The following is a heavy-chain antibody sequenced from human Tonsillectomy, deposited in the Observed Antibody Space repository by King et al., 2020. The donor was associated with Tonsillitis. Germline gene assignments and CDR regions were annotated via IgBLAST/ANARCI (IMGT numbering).Heavy chain of an antibody. CDR3: ARVYGGYTHAPFDC. V-gene: IGHV3-7*04. CDR1: GFTFGSYW. J-gene: IGHJ4*02. D-gene: IGHD5-12*01. CDR2: IKQDGSER. Sequence: VQLVESGGGLVQPGGSLRLSCAASGFTFGSYWMNWVRQAPGKGLEWVANIKQDGSERYYVDSVKGRFTISRDNAKNSVYLQMNSLRAEDTAVYYCARVYGGYTHAPFDCWGQGTLVTVSS.